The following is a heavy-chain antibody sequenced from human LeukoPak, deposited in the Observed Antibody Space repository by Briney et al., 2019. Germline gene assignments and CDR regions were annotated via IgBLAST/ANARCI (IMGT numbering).Heavy chain of an antibody. CDR1: GGSISSSSYY. V-gene: IGHV4-39*01. CDR2: IYYSGST. CDR3: ARRVVAIYYFDY. D-gene: IGHD2-21*01. J-gene: IGHJ4*02. Sequence: SETLSLTCTVSGGSISSSSYYWGWIRQPPGKGLEWIGSIYYSGSTYYNPSLKSRVTISVDTSKNQFSLKLSSVTAADMAVYYCARRVVAIYYFDYWGQGTLVTVSS.